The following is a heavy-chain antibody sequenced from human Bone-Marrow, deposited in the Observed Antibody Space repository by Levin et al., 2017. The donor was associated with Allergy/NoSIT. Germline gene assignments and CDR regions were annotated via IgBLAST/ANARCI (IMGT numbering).Heavy chain of an antibody. J-gene: IGHJ5*02. Sequence: PSETLSLTCTVSGGSISSYYWSWIRQPPGKGLEWIGYIYYSGSTNYNPSLKSRVTISVDTSKNQFSLKLSSVTAADTAVYYCATFPRYSSSPWGQGTLVTVSS. V-gene: IGHV4-59*08. CDR2: IYYSGST. CDR1: GGSISSYY. D-gene: IGHD6-13*01. CDR3: ATFPRYSSSP.